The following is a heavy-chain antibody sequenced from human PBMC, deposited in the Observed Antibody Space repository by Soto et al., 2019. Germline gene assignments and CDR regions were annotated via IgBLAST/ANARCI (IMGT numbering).Heavy chain of an antibody. CDR3: ARDGKGDYYLLTGYYNYYGMDV. D-gene: IGHD3-9*01. J-gene: IGHJ6*02. CDR2: INPNSGGT. V-gene: IGHV1-2*02. Sequence: ASVKVSCKASGYSFTGYNLHWARQAPGQGLEWMGWINPNSGGTNYAQKFQGRVTMTRDTSISLAYMELSRLRSDDTAVYYCARDGKGDYYLLTGYYNYYGMDVWGQGTTVTVSS. CDR1: GYSFTGYN.